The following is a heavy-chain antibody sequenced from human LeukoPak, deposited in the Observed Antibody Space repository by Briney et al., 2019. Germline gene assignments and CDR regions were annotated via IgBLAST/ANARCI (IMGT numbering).Heavy chain of an antibody. CDR2: IRSKTNNYAT. CDR3: TRHNYDRSGYGAFDI. V-gene: IGHV3-73*01. D-gene: IGHD3-22*01. CDR1: GFTFSGSD. Sequence: GRPLKLSCAASGFTFSGSDIHWLRQASGKGLEWVGHIRSKTNNYATADAASVKGRFTFSRDDSKNTAYIQMNSLKTEDTAVYYCTRHNYDRSGYGAFDIWGLGTMVTVSS. J-gene: IGHJ3*02.